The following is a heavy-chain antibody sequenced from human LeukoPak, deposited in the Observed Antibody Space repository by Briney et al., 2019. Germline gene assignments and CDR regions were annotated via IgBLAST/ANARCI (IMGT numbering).Heavy chain of an antibody. CDR2: ITRSSRII. J-gene: IGHJ4*02. Sequence: GGTLRLSCAASGFTFSNFEMNWVRQIPGKGLEWLSFITRSSRIIYYADSVKGRFTISRDNANNSLHLQMNSLRVEDTGIYFCARGSTFGGVISDFWGQGTLVTVSS. D-gene: IGHD3-16*02. CDR1: GFTFSNFE. V-gene: IGHV3-48*03. CDR3: ARGSTFGGVISDF.